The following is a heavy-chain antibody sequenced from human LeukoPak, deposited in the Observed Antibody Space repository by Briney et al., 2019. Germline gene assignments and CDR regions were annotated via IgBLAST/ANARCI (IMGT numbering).Heavy chain of an antibody. J-gene: IGHJ4*02. CDR1: GFTFSTYN. D-gene: IGHD3-22*01. Sequence: GGSLRLSCAASGFTFSTYNMNWVRQAPGKGLEWVSYISSGGSYIYYADPVKGRFTISRDDAKKSLYLQMNSLRAEDTAVYYCARDQYYYDSTEYYDANNFDFWGQGTLVTVSS. CDR2: ISSGGSYI. CDR3: ARDQYYYDSTEYYDANNFDF. V-gene: IGHV3-21*05.